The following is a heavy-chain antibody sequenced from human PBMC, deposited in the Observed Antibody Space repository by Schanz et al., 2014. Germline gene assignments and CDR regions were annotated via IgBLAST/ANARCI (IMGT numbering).Heavy chain of an antibody. CDR1: GFTFTTYA. Sequence: DVQLLESGGGLVQPGESLRLSCAASGFTFTTYAMTWVRQAPGKGLEWVSNISPTGSSTYYADSVKGRFTISRDTPKNTLYVQMNSLRAEDTALYFCATDYSGGGCHIWGQGTMVTVSS. J-gene: IGHJ3*02. V-gene: IGHV3-23*01. CDR2: ISPTGSST. D-gene: IGHD6-19*01. CDR3: ATDYSGGGCHI.